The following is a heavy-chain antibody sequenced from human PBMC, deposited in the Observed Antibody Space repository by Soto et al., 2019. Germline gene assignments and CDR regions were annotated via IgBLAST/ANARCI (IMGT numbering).Heavy chain of an antibody. CDR3: ARGHLLTSFYFHY. V-gene: IGHV1-3*01. J-gene: IGHJ4*02. D-gene: IGHD3-10*01. CDR2: INAGNGNT. CDR1: GYTFTSYA. Sequence: QVQLVQSGSEVKKPGASVKVSCKASGYTFTSYAMHWVRQAPGQRHEWMGWINAGNGNTKYSQKFQGRVTVTRDTSASTAYMELCSLRSEDTAVYYCARGHLLTSFYFHYWGQGSLVTVSS.